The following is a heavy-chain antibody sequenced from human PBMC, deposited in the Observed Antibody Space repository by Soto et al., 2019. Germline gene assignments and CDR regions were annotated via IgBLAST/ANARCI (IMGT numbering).Heavy chain of an antibody. J-gene: IGHJ4*02. Sequence: QVQLVQSGAEVRQPASSVKVSCKTSGGTFSSYAISWVRQAPGQGLEWMGGIVPIVDTSTYAQKFQGRVTITADESTTTAYMELSSLRSDDTAIYYCVRVVAIPGYPDNWCQGTLVTGSS. CDR2: IVPIVDTS. CDR1: GGTFSSYA. CDR3: VRVVAIPGYPDN. D-gene: IGHD5-12*01. V-gene: IGHV1-69*12.